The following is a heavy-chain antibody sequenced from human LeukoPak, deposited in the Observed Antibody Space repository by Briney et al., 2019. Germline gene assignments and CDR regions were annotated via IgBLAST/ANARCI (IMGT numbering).Heavy chain of an antibody. CDR2: INHSGST. D-gene: IGHD3-10*01. J-gene: IGHJ4*02. CDR3: ARDGASVTMVRGVHFDY. Sequence: SETLSLTCAVYGGSFSGYYWSWIRQPPGKGLEWIGEINHSGSTNYNPSLKSRVTISVDTSKNQFSLKLSSVAAADTAVYYCARDGASVTMVRGVHFDYWGQGTLVTVSS. CDR1: GGSFSGYY. V-gene: IGHV4-34*01.